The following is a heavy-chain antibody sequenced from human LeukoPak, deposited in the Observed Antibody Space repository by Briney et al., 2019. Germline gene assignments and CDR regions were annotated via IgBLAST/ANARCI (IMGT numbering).Heavy chain of an antibody. D-gene: IGHD3-22*01. Sequence: PSETLSLTCTVSGDSINTLDLWSWARQPPGKGLEWIGQMYLSGTTHSNPPVKSRVTISIDKSKNQFFLNVSSVTAADTAVYYCAGLVGRYSSGLYYYYFDYWGQGTLVTVSS. CDR2: MYLSGTT. V-gene: IGHV4-4*02. CDR1: GDSINTLDL. J-gene: IGHJ4*02. CDR3: AGLVGRYSSGLYYYYFDY.